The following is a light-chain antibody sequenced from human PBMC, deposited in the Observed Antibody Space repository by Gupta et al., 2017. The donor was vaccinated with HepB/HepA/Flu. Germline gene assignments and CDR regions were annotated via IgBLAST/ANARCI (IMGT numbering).Light chain of an antibody. J-gene: IGLJ2*01. V-gene: IGLV1-44*01. CDR2: DNN. Sequence: QSVLTQPPSASETPGQRVTISCSGSSSNVGTNAVNWYQQLPGTAPKLLIYDNNRRPSGVPDRFSGSKSGTSASLAISGLRSEDEADYYCAAWDDTLNAVIFGGGTKLTVL. CDR1: SSNVGTNA. CDR3: AAWDDTLNAVI.